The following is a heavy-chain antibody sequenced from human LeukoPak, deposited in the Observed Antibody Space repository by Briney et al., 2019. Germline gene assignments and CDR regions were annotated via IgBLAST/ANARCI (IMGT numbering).Heavy chain of an antibody. CDR1: GGTFSSYA. Sequence: SVKVSCKASGGTFSSYAISWVRQAPGQGLEWMGRVIPILGIANYAQKFQGRVTITADKSTSTAYMELGSLRSEDTAVYYCARGRDGYPYYFDYWGQGTLVTVSS. J-gene: IGHJ4*02. CDR3: ARGRDGYPYYFDY. CDR2: VIPILGIA. V-gene: IGHV1-69*04. D-gene: IGHD5-24*01.